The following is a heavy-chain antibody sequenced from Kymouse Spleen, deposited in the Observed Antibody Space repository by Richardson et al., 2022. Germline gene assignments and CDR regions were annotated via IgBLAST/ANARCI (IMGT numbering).Heavy chain of an antibody. CDR1: GFTFSSYS. CDR2: ISSSSSTI. D-gene: IGHD3-10*01. J-gene: IGHJ5*02. Sequence: EVQLVESGGGLVQPGGSLRLSCAASGFTFSSYSMNWVRQAPGKGLEWVSYISSSSSTIYYADSVKGRFTISRDNAKNSLYLQMNSLRDEDTAVYYCARDWITMVRGVIIGDWFDPWGQGTLVTVSS. CDR3: ARDWITMVRGVIIGDWFDP. V-gene: IGHV3-48*02.